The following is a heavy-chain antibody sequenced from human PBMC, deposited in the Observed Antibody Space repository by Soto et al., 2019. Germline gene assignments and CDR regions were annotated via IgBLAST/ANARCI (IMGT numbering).Heavy chain of an antibody. Sequence: GASVKVSCKASGGTFSSYAISWVRQAPGQGLEWMGGIIPIFGTANYAQKFQGRVTITADESTSTAYMELSSLRSEDTAMYYCATPEKDCSGGSCYSGGDDAFDIWGQGTMVTVSS. CDR2: IIPIFGTA. CDR1: GGTFSSYA. J-gene: IGHJ3*02. D-gene: IGHD2-15*01. V-gene: IGHV1-69*13. CDR3: ATPEKDCSGGSCYSGGDDAFDI.